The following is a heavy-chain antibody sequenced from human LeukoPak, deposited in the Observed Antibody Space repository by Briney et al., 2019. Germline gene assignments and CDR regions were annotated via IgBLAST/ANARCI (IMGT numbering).Heavy chain of an antibody. CDR2: IWYDGSNK. CDR3: ARDPSSGYYFDY. D-gene: IGHD3-22*01. V-gene: IGHV3-33*01. CDR1: GFTFNNYG. J-gene: IGHJ4*02. Sequence: PGGSLRLSCAASGFTFNNYGMYWVRQAPGKGLEWVAVIWYDGSNKYYADSVKGRFTISRDNSKNMLYLQMNSLRAEDTAVYYCARDPSSGYYFDYWGQGTLVTVSS.